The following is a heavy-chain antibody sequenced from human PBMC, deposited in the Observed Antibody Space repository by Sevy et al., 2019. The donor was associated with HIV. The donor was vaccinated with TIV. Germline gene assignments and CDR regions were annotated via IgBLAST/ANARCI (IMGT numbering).Heavy chain of an antibody. V-gene: IGHV3-49*04. CDR2: LKHRAYGGTL. CDR3: TRYKGAQSIFDY. J-gene: IGHJ4*02. CDR1: GFIFGDYA. Sequence: GGSLRLSCTASGFIFGDYAMSWVRQAPGKGLEWVAFLKHRAYGGTLDYAASVKGRFTISRDDSKSVAHLQMNDLKTEDTAIYYCTRYKGAQSIFDYWGQGALVTVSS. D-gene: IGHD5-18*01.